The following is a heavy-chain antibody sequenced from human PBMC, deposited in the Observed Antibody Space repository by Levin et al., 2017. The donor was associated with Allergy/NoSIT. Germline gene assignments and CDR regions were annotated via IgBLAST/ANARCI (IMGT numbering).Heavy chain of an antibody. CDR1: GFTFSDYY. Sequence: GESLKISCAASGFTFSDYYMSWIRQAPGKGLEWVSYISSSSSYTNYADSVKGRFTISRDNAKNSLYLQMNSLRAEDTAVYYCAREAIESGWYVYWGQGTLVTVSS. CDR3: AREAIESGWYVY. D-gene: IGHD6-19*01. CDR2: ISSSSSYT. J-gene: IGHJ4*02. V-gene: IGHV3-11*05.